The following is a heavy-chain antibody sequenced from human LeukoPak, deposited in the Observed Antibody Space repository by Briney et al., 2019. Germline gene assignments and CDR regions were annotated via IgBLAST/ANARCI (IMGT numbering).Heavy chain of an antibody. CDR1: GGAITAYY. D-gene: IGHD4-23*01. CDR3: GRRGATGGGFGP. V-gene: IGHV4-59*08. J-gene: IGHJ5*02. Sequence: SETLSLTCTVSGGAITAYYWSWLRQPPGQGLEWIGYIYYSGITNYNPSLNSRVTMSVGTSKNHFFLMLSSVTAADTAVYFGGRRGATGGGFGPWGQGTLVTVSS. CDR2: IYYSGIT.